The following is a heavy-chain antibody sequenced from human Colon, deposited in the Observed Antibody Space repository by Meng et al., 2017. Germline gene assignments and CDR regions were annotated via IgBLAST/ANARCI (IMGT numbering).Heavy chain of an antibody. D-gene: IGHD2-2*01. Sequence: QVHMIRSGAEVKKPGAAVKVSCKVSGYSLRELPMNWVRQAPGKELEWMGGVDTEDGETIYAQKFQGRITMTEDKSTDTAYMELINLTSDDTAVYYCATDIVPRYCSITDCDYWGRGTLVTVSS. V-gene: IGHV1-24*01. CDR1: GYSLRELP. CDR3: ATDIVPRYCSITDCDY. J-gene: IGHJ4*02. CDR2: VDTEDGET.